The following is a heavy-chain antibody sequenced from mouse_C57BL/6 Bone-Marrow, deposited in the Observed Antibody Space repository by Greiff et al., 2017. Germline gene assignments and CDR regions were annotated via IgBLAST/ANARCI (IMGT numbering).Heavy chain of an antibody. Sequence: VQLQQSGAELVKPGASVKLSCKASGYTFTSYWMQWVKQRPGQGLEWIGEIDPSDSYTNYNQKFKGKATLTVDTSSSTAYMQLSSLTSEDSAVYYCARVALGFAYWGQGTLVTVSA. J-gene: IGHJ3*01. CDR1: GYTFTSYW. CDR3: ARVALGFAY. CDR2: IDPSDSYT. V-gene: IGHV1-50*01.